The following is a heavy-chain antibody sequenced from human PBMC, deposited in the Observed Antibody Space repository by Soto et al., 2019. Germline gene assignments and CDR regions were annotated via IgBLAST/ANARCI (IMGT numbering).Heavy chain of an antibody. J-gene: IGHJ4*02. CDR1: GYTFTGYY. V-gene: IGHV1-2*02. CDR2: INPNSGGT. CDR3: AVTPYDFWCGYWAY. D-gene: IGHD3-3*01. Sequence: GASVKVSCKASGYTFTGYYMHWVRQAPGQGLEWMGWINPNSGGTNYAQKFQGRVTMTRDTSISTAYMELSRLRSDDTAVYYCAVTPYDFWCGYWAYWGQGTLVTVSS.